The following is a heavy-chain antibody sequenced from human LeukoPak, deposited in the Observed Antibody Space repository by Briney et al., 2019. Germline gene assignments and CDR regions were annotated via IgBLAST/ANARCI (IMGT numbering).Heavy chain of an antibody. V-gene: IGHV1-8*01. CDR2: MNPNSGNT. Sequence: ASVKVSFTASGYTFTSYDINWVRQATGQGLEWMGWMNPNSGNTGYAQKFQGRVTMTRNTSISTAYMELSRLRSDDTAVYCCARALGYSGYEDFDYWGQGTLVTVSS. D-gene: IGHD5-12*01. CDR3: ARALGYSGYEDFDY. CDR1: GYTFTSYD. J-gene: IGHJ4*02.